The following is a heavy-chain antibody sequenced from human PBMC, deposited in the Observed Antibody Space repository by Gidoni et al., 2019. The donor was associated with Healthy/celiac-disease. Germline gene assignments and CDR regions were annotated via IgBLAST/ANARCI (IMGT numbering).Heavy chain of an antibody. Sequence: QVTLKESGPVLVKPTETLTLTCTVSGFSLRTARMGVSWIRQPPGKALEWLAHIFSNDEKSYSTSLKSRLTISKDTSKSQVVLTMTNMDPVDTATYYCARNYYDSSGYTYYYYYGMDVWGQGTTVTVSS. CDR1: GFSLRTARMG. CDR3: ARNYYDSSGYTYYYYYGMDV. V-gene: IGHV2-26*01. J-gene: IGHJ6*02. D-gene: IGHD3-22*01. CDR2: IFSNDEK.